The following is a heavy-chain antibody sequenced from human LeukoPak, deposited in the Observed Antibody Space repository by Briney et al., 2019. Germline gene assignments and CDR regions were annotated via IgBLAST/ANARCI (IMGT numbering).Heavy chain of an antibody. V-gene: IGHV4-59*01. CDR3: ARGYDFWSGYTPLDY. Sequence: PSETLPLTCTVSGGSISSYYWSWIRQPPGKGLERIGYIYYSGSTNYNPSLKSRVTISVDTSKNQFSLKLSSVTAADTAVYYCARGYDFWSGYTPLDYWGQGTLVTVSS. CDR1: GGSISSYY. D-gene: IGHD3-3*01. CDR2: IYYSGST. J-gene: IGHJ4*02.